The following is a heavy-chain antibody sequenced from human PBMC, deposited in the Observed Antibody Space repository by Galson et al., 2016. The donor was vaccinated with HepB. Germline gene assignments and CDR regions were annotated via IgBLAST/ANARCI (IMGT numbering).Heavy chain of an antibody. CDR2: IYSGGTT. D-gene: IGHD3-10*01. CDR1: GFTVSSNC. Sequence: SLRLSCAASGFTVSSNCMSWVRQAPGKGLEWVSLIYSGGTTFYADSVKGRFTISRDNSKNTLYLQMNSLRAEDTAVYYCTRDWRGLGSYNPYYYYGMDVWGQGTTVTVSS. V-gene: IGHV3-53*01. J-gene: IGHJ6*02. CDR3: TRDWRGLGSYNPYYYYGMDV.